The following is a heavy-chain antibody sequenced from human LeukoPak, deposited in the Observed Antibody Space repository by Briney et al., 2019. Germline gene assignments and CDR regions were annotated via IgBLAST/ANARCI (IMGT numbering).Heavy chain of an antibody. J-gene: IGHJ4*02. D-gene: IGHD5-18*01. V-gene: IGHV3-53*01. CDR3: ASGADSYGDGFDY. CDR2: IYTGGNT. CDR1: GFTVSSNY. Sequence: PGGSLRLSCAASGFTVSSNYMSWVRQAPGKGLEWVSFIYTGGNTYYADSVKGRFTISRDNSKNTLYLQMNSLRAEDTAVYYCASGADSYGDGFDYWGQGTLVTVSS.